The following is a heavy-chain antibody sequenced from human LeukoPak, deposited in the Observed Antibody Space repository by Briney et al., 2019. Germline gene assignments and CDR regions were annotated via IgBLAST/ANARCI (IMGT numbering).Heavy chain of an antibody. CDR2: ISSSSSYI. CDR3: AELGITMIGGV. D-gene: IGHD3-10*02. Sequence: PGGSLRLSCAASGFTFSTYSMNWVRQAPGKGLEWVSSISSSSSYIYYADSVKGRFTVSRDNAKNSLSLQMNSLRAEDTAVYYCAELGITMIGGVWGKGTTVTISS. CDR1: GFTFSTYS. V-gene: IGHV3-21*01. J-gene: IGHJ6*04.